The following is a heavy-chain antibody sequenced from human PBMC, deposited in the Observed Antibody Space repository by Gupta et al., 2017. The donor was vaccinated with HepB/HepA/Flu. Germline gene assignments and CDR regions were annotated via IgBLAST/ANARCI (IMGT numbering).Heavy chain of an antibody. J-gene: IGHJ4*02. V-gene: IGHV3-33*01. CDR3: AREAPGYVCDY. D-gene: IGHD5-12*01. Sequence: QVQLVESGGGVVQPGRSLRISCAASGFTFSSYGTHWVRQAPGKGLEGVAVIWYDGSNKYYADSVKGRFTISRDNSKNTLYLQMNSLRAEDTAVYYCAREAPGYVCDYWCQGTLVTVSS. CDR2: IWYDGSNK. CDR1: GFTFSSYG.